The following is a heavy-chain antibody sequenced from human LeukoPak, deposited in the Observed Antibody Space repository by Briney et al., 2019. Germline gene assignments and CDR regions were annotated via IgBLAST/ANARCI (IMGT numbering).Heavy chain of an antibody. CDR3: ARDQSSYYYYDSFTPSMDV. CDR2: ISSSSSYI. Sequence: GGSLRLSCAASGFTFSSYRMNWVRQAPGKGLEWVSSISSSSSYIYYADSVKGRFTISRDNAKNSLYLQMNSLRAEDTAVYYCARDQSSYYYYDSFTPSMDVWGQGTTVTVSS. CDR1: GFTFSSYR. J-gene: IGHJ6*02. D-gene: IGHD3-22*01. V-gene: IGHV3-21*01.